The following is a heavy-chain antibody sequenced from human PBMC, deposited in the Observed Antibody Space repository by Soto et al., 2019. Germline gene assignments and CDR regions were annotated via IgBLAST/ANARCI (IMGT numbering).Heavy chain of an antibody. J-gene: IGHJ6*02. CDR2: INPSGGST. V-gene: IGHV1-46*01. CDR1: GYTFTSYY. D-gene: IGHD2-2*03. CDR3: ARDGYCSSTSCYPLYYGMDV. Sequence: QVQLVQSGAEVKKPGASVKVSCTASGYTFTSYYMHWVRQAPGQGLEWMGIINPSGGSTSYAQKFQGRITMTRDTSTSTVYMELSSLRSADTAVYYCARDGYCSSTSCYPLYYGMDVWGPGTTVTVSS.